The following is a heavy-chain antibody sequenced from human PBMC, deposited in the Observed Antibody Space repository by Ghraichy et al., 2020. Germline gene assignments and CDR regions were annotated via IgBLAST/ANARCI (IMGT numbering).Heavy chain of an antibody. D-gene: IGHD1-1*01. Sequence: GGSLRLSCAASGFTFSSYWMHWVRQAPGKGLVWVSRINSDGSSTSYADSVKGRFTISRDNAKNPLYLQMNSLRAEDTAVYYCARDFPVELGPYNWNDGPPSAFDIWGQGTMVTVSS. J-gene: IGHJ3*02. CDR2: INSDGSST. V-gene: IGHV3-74*01. CDR3: ARDFPVELGPYNWNDGPPSAFDI. CDR1: GFTFSSYW.